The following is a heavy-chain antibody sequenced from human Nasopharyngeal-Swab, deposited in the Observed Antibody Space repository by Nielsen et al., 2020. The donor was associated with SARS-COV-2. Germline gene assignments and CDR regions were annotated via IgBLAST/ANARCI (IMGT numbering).Heavy chain of an antibody. J-gene: IGHJ6*02. CDR1: GGTFSSYA. Sequence: SVKVSCKASGGTFSSYAISWVRQAPGQGLEWMGGIILIFGTANYAQKFQGRVTITADESTSTAYMELSSLRSEDTAVYYCARDRYDILTGYYPPPYYGMDVWGQGTTVTVSS. V-gene: IGHV1-69*13. CDR3: ARDRYDILTGYYPPPYYGMDV. CDR2: IILIFGTA. D-gene: IGHD3-9*01.